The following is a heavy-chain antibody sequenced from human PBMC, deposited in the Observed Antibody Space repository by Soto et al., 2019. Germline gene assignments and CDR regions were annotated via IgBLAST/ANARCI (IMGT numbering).Heavy chain of an antibody. V-gene: IGHV1-69*02. CDR1: GGTFSSYT. D-gene: IGHD3-16*02. J-gene: IGHJ3*02. CDR2: IIPILGIA. CDR3: ARGRVSDYIWGSYRRDAFDI. Sequence: SVKVSCKASGGTFSSYTISWVRQAPGQGLEWMGRIIPILGIANYAQKFQGRVTITADKSTSTAYMELSSLRSEDTAVYYCARGRVSDYIWGSYRRDAFDIWGQGTMVTV.